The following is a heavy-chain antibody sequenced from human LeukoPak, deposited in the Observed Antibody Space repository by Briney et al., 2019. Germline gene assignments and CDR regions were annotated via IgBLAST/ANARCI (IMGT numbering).Heavy chain of an antibody. V-gene: IGHV4-34*01. Sequence: PSETLSLTCAVYGGSFSGYYWSWIRQPPGKGLEWIGEINHSGSTNYNPSLKSRVTISVDTSKNQFSLKLSSVTAADTAVYYCARQYSSSWYWGQGTLVTVSS. CDR2: INHSGST. CDR1: GGSFSGYY. CDR3: ARQYSSSWY. D-gene: IGHD6-13*01. J-gene: IGHJ4*02.